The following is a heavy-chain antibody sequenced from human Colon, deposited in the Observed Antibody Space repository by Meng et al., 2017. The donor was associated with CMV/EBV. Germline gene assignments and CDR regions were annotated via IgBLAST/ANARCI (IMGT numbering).Heavy chain of an antibody. D-gene: IGHD6-19*01. J-gene: IGHJ4*02. V-gene: IGHV4-39*01. CDR2: INHSGTT. Sequence: SETLSLTCTVSGCSISSSSVYWGWIRQPPGGGLEWIGSINHSGTTYRNPSLWGRVSMSVDTSKNQFSLNLSSVTAADTSIYYCARPSDNGWYYFDSWGQGTLVTVSS. CDR1: GCSISSSSVY. CDR3: ARPSDNGWYYFDS.